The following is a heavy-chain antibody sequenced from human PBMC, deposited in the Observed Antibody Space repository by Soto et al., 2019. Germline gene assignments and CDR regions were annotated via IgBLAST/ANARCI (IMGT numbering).Heavy chain of an antibody. CDR3: GDCSGGSCKKNGYYYGMDV. D-gene: IGHD2-15*01. V-gene: IGHV1-69*13. J-gene: IGHJ6*02. Sequence: SVKVSCKASGGTFISYAMSWVRQPPGQGLDWMGGIIPIFGTANYAQKFQGRVTITADESTSTAYMELSSLRSEDTAVYYCGDCSGGSCKKNGYYYGMDVWGQGTTVTVSS. CDR2: IIPIFGTA. CDR1: GGTFISYA.